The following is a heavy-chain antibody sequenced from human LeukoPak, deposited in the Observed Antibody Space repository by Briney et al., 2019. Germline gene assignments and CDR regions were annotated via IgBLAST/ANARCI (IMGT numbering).Heavy chain of an antibody. J-gene: IGHJ3*02. Sequence: SQTLSLTCTVSGGSISSGDYYWRWIRQPPGKGLEWIGYIYYSGSTYYNPSLKSRVTLSVDTSKNQFSLKLSSVTAADTAVYYCARPDYGTDAFDIWGQGTMVTVSS. CDR3: ARPDYGTDAFDI. CDR2: IYYSGST. V-gene: IGHV4-30-4*08. CDR1: GGSISSGDYY. D-gene: IGHD4-17*01.